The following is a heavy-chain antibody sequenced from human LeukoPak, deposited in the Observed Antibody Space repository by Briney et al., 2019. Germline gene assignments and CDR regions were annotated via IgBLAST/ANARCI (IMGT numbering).Heavy chain of an antibody. V-gene: IGHV3-23*01. Sequence: GGSLRLSCAASGFSFSSFAMSWVRQPPGKGLEWVSAISAGGGSTYYADSAKGRFTISRDNSKDTLYLQMNSLRAEDTAVYYCEYENVWGKGTTVTVSS. CDR1: GFSFSSFA. CDR3: EYENV. J-gene: IGHJ6*04. CDR2: ISAGGGST.